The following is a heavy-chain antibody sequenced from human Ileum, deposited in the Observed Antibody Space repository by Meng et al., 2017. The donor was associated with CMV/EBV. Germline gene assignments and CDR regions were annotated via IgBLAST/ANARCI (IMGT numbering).Heavy chain of an antibody. V-gene: IGHV3-33*06. D-gene: IGHD6-13*01. Sequence: GESLKISCAASGFTFSSYSMNWVRQAPGKGLEWVAVIWSDASNKYYVDSVRGRFTISRDNSKNTLYLQMNNLRADDTAVYYCAKGGDSSSADYWGQGTLVTVSS. CDR1: GFTFSSYS. CDR2: IWSDASNK. J-gene: IGHJ4*02. CDR3: AKGGDSSSADY.